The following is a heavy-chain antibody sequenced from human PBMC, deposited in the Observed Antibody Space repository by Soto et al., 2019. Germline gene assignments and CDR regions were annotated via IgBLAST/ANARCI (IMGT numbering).Heavy chain of an antibody. CDR2: INAGNGNT. CDR3: ARGRSGYTPLHGMDV. V-gene: IGHV1-3*01. D-gene: IGHD3-3*01. J-gene: IGHJ6*02. Sequence: ASVKVSCKASGYTFTSYAMHWVRQAPGQRLEWMGWINAGNGNTKYSQKFQGRVTITRDTSASTAYMELSSLRSEDTAVYYCARGRSGYTPLHGMDVWGQGTTVTSP. CDR1: GYTFTSYA.